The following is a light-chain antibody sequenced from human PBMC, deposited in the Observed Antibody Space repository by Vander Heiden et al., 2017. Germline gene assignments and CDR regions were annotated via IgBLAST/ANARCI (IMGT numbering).Light chain of an antibody. CDR1: HRVSSN. CDR2: RAS. J-gene: IGKJ3*01. Sequence: EIVMTQSPATLSMSTGQSAVLSCRASHRVSSNVAWYQQKPGQAPRLLIYRASARATGVPARFSGSGSGTEFTLTISSLQSEDFAVYYCQQYNDWHPLTFGPGTKVKIK. V-gene: IGKV3-15*01. CDR3: QQYNDWHPLT.